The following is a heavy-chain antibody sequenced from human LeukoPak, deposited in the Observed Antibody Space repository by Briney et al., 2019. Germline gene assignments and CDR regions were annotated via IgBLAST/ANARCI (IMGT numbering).Heavy chain of an antibody. CDR3: AKDLDFWSGPLDY. CDR1: GFTFSSYA. CDR2: ISGSGGST. Sequence: PGGSLRLSCAASGFTFSSYAMSWGRQAPGMGLECVSAISGSGGSTYYADSVKGRFTISRDNSKNTLYLQMNSLRAEDTAVYYCAKDLDFWSGPLDYWGQGTLVTVSS. D-gene: IGHD3-3*01. V-gene: IGHV3-23*01. J-gene: IGHJ4*02.